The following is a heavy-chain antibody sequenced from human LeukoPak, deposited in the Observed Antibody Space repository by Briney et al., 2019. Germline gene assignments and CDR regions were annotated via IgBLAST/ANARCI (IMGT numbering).Heavy chain of an antibody. Sequence: GESLKISCRASGYSFLNYWIAWVRQMPGKGLEWMGIIYPGDSVIIYSPSFQGQVTISADKSISTAYLQWASVKASDTAIYYFARHVDYFSYMDVWGKGTTVTISS. J-gene: IGHJ6*03. CDR1: GYSFLNYW. CDR3: ARHVDYFSYMDV. CDR2: IYPGDSVI. V-gene: IGHV5-51*01.